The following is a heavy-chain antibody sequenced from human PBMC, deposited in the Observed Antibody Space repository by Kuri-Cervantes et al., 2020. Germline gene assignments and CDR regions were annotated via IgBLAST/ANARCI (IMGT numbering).Heavy chain of an antibody. V-gene: IGHV3-48*03. Sequence: GESLKISCAASGFTFSSYEMNWVRQAPGKGLEWVSYISSSGSTIYYADSVKGRFTISRDNAKNSLYLQMNSLRPEDTAVYYCAKDRRYYGSGSYWGMDVWGQGTTVTVSS. J-gene: IGHJ6*02. D-gene: IGHD3-10*01. CDR2: ISSSGSTI. CDR3: AKDRRYYGSGSYWGMDV. CDR1: GFTFSSYE.